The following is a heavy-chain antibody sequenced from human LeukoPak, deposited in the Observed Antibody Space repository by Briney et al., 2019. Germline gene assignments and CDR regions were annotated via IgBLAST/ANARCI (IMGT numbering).Heavy chain of an antibody. V-gene: IGHV1-18*01. D-gene: IGHD1-26*01. CDR3: ARKEWELLQGYYYYMDV. J-gene: IGHJ6*03. CDR1: GYTFTSYG. CDR2: ISAYNGNT. Sequence: ASVKVSCKASGYTFTSYGISWVRQAPGQGLEWMGWISAYNGNTNYAQKLQGRVTMTTDTSTSTAYMELRSLRSDDTAVYYCARKEWELLQGYYYYMDVWGKGTTVTVSS.